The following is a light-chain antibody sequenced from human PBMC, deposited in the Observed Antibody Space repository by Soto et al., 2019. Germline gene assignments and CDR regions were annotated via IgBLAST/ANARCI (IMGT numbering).Light chain of an antibody. Sequence: QSALTQPPSASGSPGQSVTISCTGTSSDVGGYNYVSWYQQHPDKVPKHIIYEVNKRPSGVPDRFSGSKSGNTASLTVSGLQAEDEGDYYCTSYAGGNNVFGTGTKLTVL. CDR3: TSYAGGNNV. CDR1: SSDVGGYNY. V-gene: IGLV2-8*01. CDR2: EVN. J-gene: IGLJ1*01.